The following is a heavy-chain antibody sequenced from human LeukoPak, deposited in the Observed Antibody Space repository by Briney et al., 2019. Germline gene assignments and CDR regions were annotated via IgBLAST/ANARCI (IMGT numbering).Heavy chain of an antibody. D-gene: IGHD4-23*01. CDR2: INSDGSTT. CDR3: VRDTVRWYVFDY. J-gene: IGHJ4*02. CDR1: GFTLSSYW. V-gene: IGHV3-74*01. Sequence: PGESLRLSCAASGFTLSSYWMHWVRQAPGKGLVWVSRINSDGSTTNYADSVKGRFTISRDNARNTLYLQMNSLRVEDTAVYYCVRDTVRWYVFDYWGQGALVTVSS.